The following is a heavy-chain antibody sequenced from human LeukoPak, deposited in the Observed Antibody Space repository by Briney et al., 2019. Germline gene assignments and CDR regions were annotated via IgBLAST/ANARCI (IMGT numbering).Heavy chain of an antibody. D-gene: IGHD6-19*01. J-gene: IGHJ4*02. Sequence: SETLSLTCAVYGGSFSGYYWSWIRQPPGKGLEWIGEINHSGSTNYNPSLKSRVTISVDTSKNQFSLKLSSVTAADTAVYYCAREGAVAAFFDYWGQGTLVTVSS. CDR3: AREGAVAAFFDY. V-gene: IGHV4-34*01. CDR2: INHSGST. CDR1: GGSFSGYY.